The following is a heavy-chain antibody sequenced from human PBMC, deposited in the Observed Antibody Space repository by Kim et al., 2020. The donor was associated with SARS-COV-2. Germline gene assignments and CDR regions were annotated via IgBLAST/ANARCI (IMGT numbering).Heavy chain of an antibody. CDR3: AREGQAYSSGWNGWANWFDP. CDR1: GFTFSSYS. V-gene: IGHV3-21*01. Sequence: GGSLRLSCAASGFTFSSYSMNWVRQAPGKGLEWVSSISSSSSYIYYADSVKGRFTISRDNAKNSLYLQMNSLRAEDTAVYYCAREGQAYSSGWNGWANWFDPWGQGTLVTVSS. CDR2: ISSSSSYI. J-gene: IGHJ5*02. D-gene: IGHD6-19*01.